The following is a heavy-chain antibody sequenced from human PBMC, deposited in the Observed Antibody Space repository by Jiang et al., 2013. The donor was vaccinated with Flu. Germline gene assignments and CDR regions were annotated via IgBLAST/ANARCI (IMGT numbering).Heavy chain of an antibody. V-gene: IGHV4-59*01. D-gene: IGHD1-26*01. J-gene: IGHJ3*02. CDR1: GDSMNNYY. Sequence: SGPGLVKPLETLSLTCTVSGDSMNNYYWSWIRQPPGKGLEWIGYIYYIGGTNYIPSLKSRVTISLDTSKNQFSLRLSSVTAADTAVYYCVGGALYAFDIWGQGTMVTVSS. CDR2: IYYIGGT. CDR3: VGGALYAFDI.